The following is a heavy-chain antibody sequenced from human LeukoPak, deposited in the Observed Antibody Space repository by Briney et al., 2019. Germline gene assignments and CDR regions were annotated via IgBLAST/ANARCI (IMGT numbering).Heavy chain of an antibody. V-gene: IGHV3-30*18. CDR1: GFTFSSYV. Sequence: GGSLRLSCAASGFTFSSYVMHWVRQAPDKGLEWVALISYDGTNKYYADSVKGRFTISRDNSKNTLYLQMNSLRAEDTALYYCAKDRDSRPGIAAAGPHYWGQGTLVTVSS. D-gene: IGHD6-13*01. CDR3: AKDRDSRPGIAAAGPHY. J-gene: IGHJ4*02. CDR2: ISYDGTNK.